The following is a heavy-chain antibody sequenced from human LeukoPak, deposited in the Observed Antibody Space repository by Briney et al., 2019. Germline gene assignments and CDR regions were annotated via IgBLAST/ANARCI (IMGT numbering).Heavy chain of an antibody. J-gene: IGHJ3*02. D-gene: IGHD3-3*01. Sequence: SGTLSLTCTVSGGSISSGGYYWSWIRQHPGKGLEWIGYIYYSGSTYHNPSLKSRVTISVDTSKNQFSLKLSSVTAADTAVYYCARDVNYDFWSGYSKNAGAFDIWGQGTMVTVSS. CDR2: IYYSGST. CDR3: ARDVNYDFWSGYSKNAGAFDI. CDR1: GGSISSGGYY. V-gene: IGHV4-31*03.